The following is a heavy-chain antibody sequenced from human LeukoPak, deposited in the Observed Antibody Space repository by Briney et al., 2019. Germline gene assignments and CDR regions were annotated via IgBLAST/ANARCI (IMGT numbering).Heavy chain of an antibody. CDR3: AREIRTIFGVVDAFDI. V-gene: IGHV4-30-2*01. D-gene: IGHD3-3*01. Sequence: SETLSLTCTVSGGSVSSGGYYWSWIRQPPGKGLEWIGYIYHSGSTYYNPSLKSRVTISVDRSKNQFSLKLSSVTAADTAVYYCAREIRTIFGVVDAFDIWGQGTMVTVSS. CDR1: GGSVSSGGYY. J-gene: IGHJ3*02. CDR2: IYHSGST.